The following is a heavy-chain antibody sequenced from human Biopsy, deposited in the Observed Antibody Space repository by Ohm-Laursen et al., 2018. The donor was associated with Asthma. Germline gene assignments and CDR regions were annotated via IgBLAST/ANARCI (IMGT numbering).Heavy chain of an antibody. CDR3: AREGVAGTHIED. CDR2: ISYDGSSI. Sequence: SLRLSCAASRFTYEMHCVRQAPGKGLEWVAVISYDGSSIYYADSVKGRFTISRDYSKNTLSLQMHSLTAKDTAVYYCAREGVAGTHIEDWGQGTLVTVSS. D-gene: IGHD6-19*01. CDR1: RFTYE. V-gene: IGHV3-30-3*01. J-gene: IGHJ4*02.